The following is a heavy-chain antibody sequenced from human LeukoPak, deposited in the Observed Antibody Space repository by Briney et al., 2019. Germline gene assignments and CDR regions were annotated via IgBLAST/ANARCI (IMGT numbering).Heavy chain of an antibody. Sequence: GASVKVSCKASGVTFSSYAISWVRQAPGQGLEWMGGIIPIFGTANYAQKFQGRVTITVDESTSTAYMELSRLRSEDTAVYYCARVAQYSSGWYGDYYYYYYMDVWGKGSTVTVSS. V-gene: IGHV1-69*13. D-gene: IGHD6-19*01. J-gene: IGHJ6*03. CDR3: ARVAQYSSGWYGDYYYYYYMDV. CDR1: GVTFSSYA. CDR2: IIPIFGTA.